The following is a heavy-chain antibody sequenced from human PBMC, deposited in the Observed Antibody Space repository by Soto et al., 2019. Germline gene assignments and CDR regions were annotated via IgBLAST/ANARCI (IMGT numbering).Heavy chain of an antibody. J-gene: IGHJ4*02. D-gene: IGHD3-3*01. CDR1: GYTLTELS. V-gene: IGHV1-24*01. Sequence: ASVKVSCKVSGYTLTELSMHWVRQAPGKGLEWMGGFDPEDGETIYAQKFQGRVTMTEDTSTDTAYMELSSLRSEDTAVYYCARVNNPVFGVVIIRYYYFDYWGQGTLVTVSS. CDR2: FDPEDGET. CDR3: ARVNNPVFGVVIIRYYYFDY.